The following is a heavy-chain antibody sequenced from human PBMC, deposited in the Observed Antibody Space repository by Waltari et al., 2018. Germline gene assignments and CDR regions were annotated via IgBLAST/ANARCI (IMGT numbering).Heavy chain of an antibody. Sequence: VQLVESGGGLVQPGGSLRLSCAASGFTFSSYAMSWVRQAPGKGLEWVSAISGSGGSTYYADSVKGRFTISRDNSKNTLYLQMSSLRAEDTAVYYCAKEVGITMIVVEHYYGMDVWGQGTTVTVSS. CDR2: ISGSGGST. V-gene: IGHV3-23*04. CDR1: GFTFSSYA. D-gene: IGHD3-22*01. J-gene: IGHJ6*02. CDR3: AKEVGITMIVVEHYYGMDV.